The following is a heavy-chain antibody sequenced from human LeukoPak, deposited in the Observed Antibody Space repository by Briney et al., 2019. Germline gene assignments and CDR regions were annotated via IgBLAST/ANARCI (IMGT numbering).Heavy chain of an antibody. CDR1: GGSFSGYY. J-gene: IGHJ6*03. CDR2: INHSGST. CDR3: ARLLQGSGTYLHYMDV. Sequence: SETLSLTCAVYGGSFSGYYWSWIRQPPGKGLEWIGEINHSGSTNYNPSLKSRVTLSVDTSKNQFSLKLSYVTAADTGVYYCARLLQGSGTYLHYMDVWGKGTTVTISS. D-gene: IGHD3-10*01. V-gene: IGHV4-34*01.